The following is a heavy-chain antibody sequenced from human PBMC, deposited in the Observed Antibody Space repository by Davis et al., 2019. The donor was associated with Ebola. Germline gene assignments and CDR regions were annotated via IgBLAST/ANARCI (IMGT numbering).Heavy chain of an antibody. CDR1: GGSISSYY. Sequence: SETLSLTCTVSGGSISSYYWSWIRQPPGKGLEWIGYIYYSGSTNYNPSLKSRVTISVDTSKNQFSLKLSSVTAADTTVYYCARDGLGARLDYYYGMDVWGQGTTVTVSS. D-gene: IGHD6-6*01. CDR3: ARDGLGARLDYYYGMDV. V-gene: IGHV4-59*01. J-gene: IGHJ6*02. CDR2: IYYSGST.